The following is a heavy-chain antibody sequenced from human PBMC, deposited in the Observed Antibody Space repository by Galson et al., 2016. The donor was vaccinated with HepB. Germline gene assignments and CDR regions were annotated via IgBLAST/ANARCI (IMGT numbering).Heavy chain of an antibody. J-gene: IGHJ4*02. Sequence: SLRLSCAASGFIFSTYAMNWVRQAPGKGLELVSGITGGGGTTHYADSVKGRFTISRDNSKSTLHLRMNSLRAEDTAIYFCAKALAPYCSGGSCFRGFDSWGRGTLVTVSS. D-gene: IGHD2-8*02. CDR3: AKALAPYCSGGSCFRGFDS. V-gene: IGHV3-23*01. CDR2: ITGGGGTT. CDR1: GFIFSTYA.